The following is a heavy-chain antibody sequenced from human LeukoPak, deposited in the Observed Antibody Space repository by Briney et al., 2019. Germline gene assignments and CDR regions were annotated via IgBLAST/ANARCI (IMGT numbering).Heavy chain of an antibody. Sequence: GRSLRLSCAASGFTFSSYAVHWVRQAPGEGLEWVAVISYDGSNKYYADSVKGRFTISRDNSKNTLYLQMNSLRAEDTAVYYCASGYCSGGSCYSLDYWGQGTLVTVSS. V-gene: IGHV3-30*04. CDR3: ASGYCSGGSCYSLDY. D-gene: IGHD2-15*01. CDR1: GFTFSSYA. CDR2: ISYDGSNK. J-gene: IGHJ4*02.